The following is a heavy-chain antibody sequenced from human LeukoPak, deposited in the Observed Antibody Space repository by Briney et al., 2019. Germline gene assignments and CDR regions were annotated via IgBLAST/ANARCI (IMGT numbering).Heavy chain of an antibody. CDR3: ARQFDYGQVGFDY. V-gene: IGHV4-39*01. J-gene: IGHJ4*02. CDR2: IYYSGST. CDR1: GGSISSNTYY. D-gene: IGHD4-17*01. Sequence: SETLSLTCTVSGGSISSNTYYWGWIRQPPGKGLEWIGSIYYSGSTYYNPSLKSRVTISVDTSKNQFSLKLSSVTAAGTAVYYCARQFDYGQVGFDYWGQGTLVTVSS.